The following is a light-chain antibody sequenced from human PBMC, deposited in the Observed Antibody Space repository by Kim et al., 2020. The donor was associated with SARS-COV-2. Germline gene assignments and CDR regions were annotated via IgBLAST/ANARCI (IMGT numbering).Light chain of an antibody. V-gene: IGKV1-27*01. Sequence: VSVGDRVTIISRASQLIVNSLACYQQKTARVPTLLIFGAFALQPGVPSRFIGNGSGTAFTPPITSFRPEDVATYYCQKHNRAPWTFVQGTKVHIK. J-gene: IGKJ1*01. CDR2: GAF. CDR1: QLIVNS. CDR3: QKHNRAPWT.